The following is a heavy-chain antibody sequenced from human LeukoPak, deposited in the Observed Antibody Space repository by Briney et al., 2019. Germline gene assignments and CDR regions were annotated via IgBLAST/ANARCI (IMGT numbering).Heavy chain of an antibody. CDR1: GGSITTTTKY. Sequence: SETLSLTCTVSGGSITTTTKYWGWIRQPPGKGLEWIGSIFHSGSTYYNPSLKSRITMSVDTSKNQFSLKLSSVTAADTAVYYCARGPGYSSSWPFDYWGQGTLVTVSS. CDR3: ARGPGYSSSWPFDY. J-gene: IGHJ4*02. D-gene: IGHD6-13*01. V-gene: IGHV4-39*01. CDR2: IFHSGST.